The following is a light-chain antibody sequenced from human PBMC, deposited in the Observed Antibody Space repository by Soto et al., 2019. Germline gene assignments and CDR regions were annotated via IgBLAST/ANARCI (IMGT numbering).Light chain of an antibody. CDR2: GAS. Sequence: EIVLTQSPGTLSLSPGERATLSCRASQRVSSSYLAWYQQKPGQTPRLLIYGASTSATGIPDRFSGSGSGTDFTLPISRLEPEGFAVYFCQRYGSSPPFTFGQGTKVEI. CDR1: QRVSSSY. J-gene: IGKJ2*01. V-gene: IGKV3-20*01. CDR3: QRYGSSPPFT.